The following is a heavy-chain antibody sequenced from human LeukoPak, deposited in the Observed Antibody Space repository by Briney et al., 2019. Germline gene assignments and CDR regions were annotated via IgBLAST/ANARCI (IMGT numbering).Heavy chain of an antibody. V-gene: IGHV4-39*01. D-gene: IGHD4-17*01. CDR2: IYYSGST. J-gene: IGHJ4*02. Sequence: SETLSLTCTVSGGSISSTSYYCTWIRQPPGKGLEWIGNIYYSGSTYYNPSLKSRLTISVDTSKTQFSLKLSSVTAADTAVYYCAGNSYYGDHVKYWGQGTLVTVSS. CDR3: AGNSYYGDHVKY. CDR1: GGSISSTSYY.